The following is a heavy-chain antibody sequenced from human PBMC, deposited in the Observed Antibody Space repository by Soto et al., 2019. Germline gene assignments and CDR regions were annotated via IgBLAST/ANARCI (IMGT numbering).Heavy chain of an antibody. V-gene: IGHV5-51*01. CDR1: GYNFATYW. D-gene: IGHD4-17*01. CDR2: IYPGDSDT. J-gene: IGHJ5*02. Sequence: PGESLKISCKGSGYNFATYWIAWVRQMPGKGLEYMGIIYPGDSDTRYSPSFQGQVTFSADKSINTAYLQWSSLKASDTAMYYCARHGFYGDYASNYFDPWGHGTLVTVSS. CDR3: ARHGFYGDYASNYFDP.